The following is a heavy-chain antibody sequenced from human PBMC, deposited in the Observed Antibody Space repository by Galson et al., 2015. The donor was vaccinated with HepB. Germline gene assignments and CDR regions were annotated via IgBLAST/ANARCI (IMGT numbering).Heavy chain of an antibody. D-gene: IGHD4-17*01. CDR2: IYYSGST. J-gene: IGHJ3*02. Sequence: LSLTCTVSGGSISSYYWSWIRQPPGKGLEWIGYIYYSGSTNYNPSLKSRVTISVDTSKNQFSLKLSSVTAADTAVYYCARDQGYGDYGGRSVPLDIWGQGTMVTVSS. CDR3: ARDQGYGDYGGRSVPLDI. CDR1: GGSISSYY. V-gene: IGHV4-59*01.